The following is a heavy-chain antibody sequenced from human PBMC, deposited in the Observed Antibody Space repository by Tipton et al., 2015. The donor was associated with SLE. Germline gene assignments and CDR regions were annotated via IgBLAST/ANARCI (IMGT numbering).Heavy chain of an antibody. D-gene: IGHD2-21*02. CDR2: VFSSGSA. CDR3: ARGMVTWRGAILGVDV. V-gene: IGHV4-59*08. J-gene: IGHJ6*02. CDR1: GGSINSYY. Sequence: LRLSCTVSGGSINSYYWSWLRQSPGEGLEFIGYVFSSGSANYNPSLKSRVTMSVDTAKKQFSLKLTSVTAADTAVYYCARGMVTWRGAILGVDVWGQGTTVNVSS.